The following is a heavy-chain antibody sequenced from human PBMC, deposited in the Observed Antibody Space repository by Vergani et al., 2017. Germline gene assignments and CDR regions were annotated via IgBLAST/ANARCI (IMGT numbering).Heavy chain of an antibody. V-gene: IGHV4-59*01. J-gene: IGHJ4*02. CDR3: ARETYGDYDADVDY. CDR1: GGSISSYY. D-gene: IGHD4-17*01. Sequence: QVQLQESGPGLVKPSETLSLTCTVSGGSISSYYWSWIRQPPGKGLEWIGYIYYSGSTNYNPSLKSRVTISVDTSKNQFSLKRSSVTAADTAVYYCARETYGDYDADVDYWGQGTLVTVSS. CDR2: IYYSGST.